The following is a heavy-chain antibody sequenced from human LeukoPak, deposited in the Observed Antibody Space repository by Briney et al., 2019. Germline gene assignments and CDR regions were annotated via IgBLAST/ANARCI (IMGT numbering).Heavy chain of an antibody. CDR2: ISGSGGST. V-gene: IGHV3-23*01. CDR1: GFTFSSYA. J-gene: IGHJ3*02. Sequence: GGSLRLSCAASGFTFSSYAMSWVRQAPGKGLEWVSAISGSGGSTYYADSVKGRFTISRDNSKNTLYLQMNSLRAEDTAVYYCANYPRGGIFKTKYCSSPSSPHDVFDIWAKGKMFTVSS. CDR3: ANYPRGGIFKTKYCSSPSSPHDVFDI. D-gene: IGHD2-2*01.